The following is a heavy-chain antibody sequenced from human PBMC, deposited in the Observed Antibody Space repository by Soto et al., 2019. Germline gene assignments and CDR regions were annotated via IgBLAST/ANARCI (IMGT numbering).Heavy chain of an antibody. V-gene: IGHV1-8*01. CDR1: GYTFTSYD. CDR3: ARGRGWNYGWGYYFDY. J-gene: IGHJ4*02. D-gene: IGHD1-7*01. CDR2: MNPNSGNT. Sequence: ASVKVSCKASGYTFTSYDINWVRQATGQGLEWMGWMNPNSGNTGYAQKFQGRVTMTRNTSISTAYMELSSLRSEDTAVYYCARGRGWNYGWGYYFDYWGQGTLVTVSS.